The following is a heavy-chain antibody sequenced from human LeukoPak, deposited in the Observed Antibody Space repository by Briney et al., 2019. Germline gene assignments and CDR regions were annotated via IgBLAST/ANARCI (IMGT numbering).Heavy chain of an antibody. V-gene: IGHV6-1*01. CDR1: GDSVSINRAA. CDR3: ARAAEGILDY. J-gene: IGHJ4*02. Sequence: QTLSLTFAFCGDSVSINRAAWNWIRQSPSRGLGLEGRTYYRYKGYKHYAVSVKSRLTVTPDKSKNHFSLQLNSVTPEDKAVYYCARAAEGILDYWGQGTLVTVSS. CDR2: TYYRYKGYK. D-gene: IGHD2/OR15-2a*01.